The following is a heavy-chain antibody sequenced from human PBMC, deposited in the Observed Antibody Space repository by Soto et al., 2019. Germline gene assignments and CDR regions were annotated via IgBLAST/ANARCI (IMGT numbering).Heavy chain of an antibody. CDR1: GGTFSSYA. D-gene: IGHD5-12*01. CDR2: IIPIFGTA. J-gene: IGHJ3*02. CDR3: ARDRVDIVASYAFDI. V-gene: IGHV1-69*06. Sequence: ASVKVSCKASGGTFSSYAISWVRQAPGQGLEWMGGIIPIFGTANYAQKFQGRVTITADTSTSTAYMELRSLRSDDTAVYYCARDRVDIVASYAFDIWGQGTMVTV.